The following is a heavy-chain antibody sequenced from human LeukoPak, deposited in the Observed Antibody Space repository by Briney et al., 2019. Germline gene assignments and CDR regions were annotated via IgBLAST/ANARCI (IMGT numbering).Heavy chain of an antibody. Sequence: PVASVKVSCKASGGTFSSYAISWVRQAPGQGLEWMGGIIPIFGTANYAQKFQGRVTITADESTSTAYMELSSLRSEDTAVYYCARGGGTTVVNDLYYYYYMDVWGKGTTVTVSS. CDR1: GGTFSSYA. D-gene: IGHD4-23*01. J-gene: IGHJ6*03. V-gene: IGHV1-69*13. CDR2: IIPIFGTA. CDR3: ARGGGTTVVNDLYYYYYMDV.